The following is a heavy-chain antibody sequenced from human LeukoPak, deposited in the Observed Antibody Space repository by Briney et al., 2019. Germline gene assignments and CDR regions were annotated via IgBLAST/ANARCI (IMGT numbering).Heavy chain of an antibody. CDR1: GGSISSYY. D-gene: IGHD5-24*01. J-gene: IGHJ4*02. CDR2: IYYSGST. V-gene: IGHV4-59*08. CDR3: ARLGDGYKLDN. Sequence: SETLSLTCTVSGGSISSYYWSWIRHPPGKGLEWIGYIYYSGSTNYNPSLKSRVTISVDTSKNQFSLKVSSVTAADTAVYYCARLGDGYKLDNWGQGTLVTVSS.